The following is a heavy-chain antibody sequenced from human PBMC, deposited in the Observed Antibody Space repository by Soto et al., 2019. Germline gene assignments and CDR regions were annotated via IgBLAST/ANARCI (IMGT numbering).Heavy chain of an antibody. D-gene: IGHD3-22*01. V-gene: IGHV3-33*01. CDR3: ARAHTMMILGRFAP. J-gene: IGHJ5*02. Sequence: GGSLRLSCAASGFKFRNYAIHWVRQAPGKGLEWLAVIWFDGSKKYYADSVKGRFTISRDNSKNTVYLDMNSLTADDSGVFYCARAHTMMILGRFAPWGHGTLVTVSS. CDR2: IWFDGSKK. CDR1: GFKFRNYA.